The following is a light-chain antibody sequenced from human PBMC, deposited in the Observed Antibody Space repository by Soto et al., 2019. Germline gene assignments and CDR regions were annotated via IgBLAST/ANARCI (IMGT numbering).Light chain of an antibody. J-gene: IGKJ1*01. CDR2: GAS. Sequence: EVVMAQFSGTVSLSPVHRATLSCRASRTVHSNVAWYQHKPGQAPRLLIYGASNRATGIPDRFSGSGSGTDFTLTISRLEPEDFAVYYCQQYGSSGTFGQGTKVDIK. V-gene: IGKV3-20*01. CDR1: RTVHSN. CDR3: QQYGSSGT.